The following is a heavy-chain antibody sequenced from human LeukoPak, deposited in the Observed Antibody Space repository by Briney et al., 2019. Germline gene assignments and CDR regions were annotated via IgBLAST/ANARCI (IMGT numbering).Heavy chain of an antibody. CDR2: NSALTGNI. V-gene: IGHV1-18*01. CDR1: GYTFNRYG. CDR3: ARADPTNTGHEYFDY. J-gene: IGHJ4*02. D-gene: IGHD2/OR15-2a*01. Sequence: GASVKVSCKASGYTFNRYGISWVRQAPGQRPEWMGWNSALTGNIDYAPKFQGRVTMNTDTSTRTAYMELSSLVSADTAVYFCARADPTNTGHEYFDYWGWGTLVTVSS.